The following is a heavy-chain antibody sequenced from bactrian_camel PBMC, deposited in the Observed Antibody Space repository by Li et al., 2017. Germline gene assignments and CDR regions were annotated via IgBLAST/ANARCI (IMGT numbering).Heavy chain of an antibody. J-gene: IGHJ4*01. CDR3: AATLRERGSSKCPSEYDF. CDR2: IDTDGGT. Sequence: VQLVESGGGSVQPGGSLNLTCAASGYTMNMYCMGWFRQAPGKEREGVSSIDTDGGTSYADSVKGRFTIPKDNAKNTLSLQMDSLKPEDTAKCYCAATLRERGSSKCPSEYDFWGQGTQVTVS. V-gene: IGHV3S26*01. D-gene: IGHD1*01. CDR1: GYTMNMYC.